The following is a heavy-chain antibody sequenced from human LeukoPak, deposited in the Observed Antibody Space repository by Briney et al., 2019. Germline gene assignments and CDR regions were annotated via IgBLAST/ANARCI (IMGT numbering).Heavy chain of an antibody. CDR1: GGSISSSSYY. J-gene: IGHJ6*03. D-gene: IGHD1-1*01. V-gene: IGHV4-39*01. Sequence: SETLSLTCTVSGGSISSSSYYWGWIRQPPGKGLEWIGSIYYSGSTYYNPSLKSRVTISVDTSKHQFSLKLSSVTAADTAVYYCARHRTTTFYYYYYYMDVWGKGTTVTVSS. CDR3: ARHRTTTFYYYYYYMDV. CDR2: IYYSGST.